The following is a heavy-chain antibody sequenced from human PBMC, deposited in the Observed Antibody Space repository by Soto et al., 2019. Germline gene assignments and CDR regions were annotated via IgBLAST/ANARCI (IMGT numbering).Heavy chain of an antibody. CDR2: ISGSGGST. J-gene: IGHJ4*02. CDR1: GFTFSSYA. D-gene: IGHD1-1*01. Sequence: GGSLRLSCAASGFTFSSYAMNWVRLAPGKGLEWVSVISGSGGSTYYADSVKGRFTISRDNSKYTLYLQMNSLRAEDTAVYYCAKRATGTYFDYWGQGTLVTVS. CDR3: AKRATGTYFDY. V-gene: IGHV3-23*01.